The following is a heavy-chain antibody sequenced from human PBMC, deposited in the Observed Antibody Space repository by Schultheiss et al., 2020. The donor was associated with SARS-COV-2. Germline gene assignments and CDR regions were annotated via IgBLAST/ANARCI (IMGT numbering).Heavy chain of an antibody. CDR1: GFTFSDYY. J-gene: IGHJ4*02. D-gene: IGHD2-2*01. V-gene: IGHV3-11*05. CDR3: ARGGYCSSTSCIENY. Sequence: GGSLRLSCAASGFTFSDYYMSWIRQAPGKGLEWVSYISSSSSYTNYADSVKGRFTISRDNAKNSLYLQMNSLRAEDTAVYYCARGGYCSSTSCIENYWGQGTLVTVSS. CDR2: ISSSSSYT.